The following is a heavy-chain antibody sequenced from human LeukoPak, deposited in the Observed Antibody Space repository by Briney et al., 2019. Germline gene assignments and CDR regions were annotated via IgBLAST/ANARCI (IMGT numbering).Heavy chain of an antibody. D-gene: IGHD1-26*01. CDR3: ASSIVGVADY. CDR2: IGSDPRDK. Sequence: GGSLRLSCAASGFNFSNYGMNWIRQTPGKGLEWVSFIGSDPRDKYYADSVKGRFAVSRDNAKNSLYLQMNSLRAEDTAVYYCASSIVGVADYWGQGTLVTVSS. V-gene: IGHV3-30*02. CDR1: GFNFSNYG. J-gene: IGHJ4*02.